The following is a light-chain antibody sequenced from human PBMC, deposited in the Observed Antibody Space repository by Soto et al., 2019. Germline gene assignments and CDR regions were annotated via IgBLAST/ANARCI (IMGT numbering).Light chain of an antibody. CDR1: NSDVGGYDR. CDR3: SSYTSRSTYV. Sequence: QSALTQPPSVSGSPGQAVAISSTGTNSDVGGYDRVSWYQQSPGTAPKLVIYEVSNRPSGVPDRFSGSKSGNTASLTISRLQAEDEADYYCSSYTSRSTYVFGTGTKVTVL. CDR2: EVS. V-gene: IGLV2-18*02. J-gene: IGLJ1*01.